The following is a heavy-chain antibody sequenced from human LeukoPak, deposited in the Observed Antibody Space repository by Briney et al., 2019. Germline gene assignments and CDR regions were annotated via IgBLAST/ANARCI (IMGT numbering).Heavy chain of an antibody. CDR1: GFTLSTYW. V-gene: IGHV3-74*01. J-gene: IGHJ6*03. D-gene: IGHD2-2*01. Sequence: GGSLRLSCAASGFTLSTYWMHWVRQAPGKGLVWVSRINPDGSTTTYADSVKGRFTISRDNSKNTLYLQMNSLRAEDTAVYYCARAPLVPAAKSLWASAYYYYYMDVWGKGTTVTVSS. CDR2: INPDGSTT. CDR3: ARAPLVPAAKSLWASAYYYYYMDV.